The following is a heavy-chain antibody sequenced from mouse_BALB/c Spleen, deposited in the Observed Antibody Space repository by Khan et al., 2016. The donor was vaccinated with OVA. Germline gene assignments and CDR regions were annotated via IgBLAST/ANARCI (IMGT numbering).Heavy chain of an antibody. J-gene: IGHJ4*01. CDR1: GYTFTNYG. D-gene: IGHD2-13*01. Sequence: QIQLVQSGPELKKPGETVKISCKASGYTFTNYGMNWVKQAPGKGLKWMGWINTYTGEPTYADDFKGRFAFSLETSASTAYLQINNLKNEDTATYFCAREFDYLYAMDYWGQGTSVTVSS. V-gene: IGHV9-3-1*01. CDR2: INTYTGEP. CDR3: AREFDYLYAMDY.